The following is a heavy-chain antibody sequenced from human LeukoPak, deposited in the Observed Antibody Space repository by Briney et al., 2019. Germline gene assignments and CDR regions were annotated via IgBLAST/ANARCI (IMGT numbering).Heavy chain of an antibody. CDR2: ISSSSSTI. J-gene: IGHJ4*02. D-gene: IGHD4-11*01. CDR1: GFTFSSYS. V-gene: IGHV3-48*01. Sequence: SGGSLRLSCAASGFTFSSYSMNWVRQAPGKGLEWVSYISSSSSTIYYADSVKGRFTISRDNAKNSLYLQMNSLRAEDTAVYYCTGHHQAYSRTYWGQGTLVTVSS. CDR3: TGHHQAYSRTY.